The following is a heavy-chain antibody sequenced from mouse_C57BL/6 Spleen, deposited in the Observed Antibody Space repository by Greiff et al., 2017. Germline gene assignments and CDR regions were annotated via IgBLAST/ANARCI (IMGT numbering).Heavy chain of an antibody. CDR2: IYPGNSDT. D-gene: IGHD2-3*01. V-gene: IGHV1-5*01. Sequence: EVQLQQSGTVLARPGASVKMSCKTSGYTFTSYWMHWVKQRPGQGLEWIGAIYPGNSDTSYNQKFKGKAKLTAVTSASTAYMELSSLTNEDSAVYYCTRGKTPDGYYIAYWGQGTLVTVSA. CDR3: TRGKTPDGYYIAY. J-gene: IGHJ3*01. CDR1: GYTFTSYW.